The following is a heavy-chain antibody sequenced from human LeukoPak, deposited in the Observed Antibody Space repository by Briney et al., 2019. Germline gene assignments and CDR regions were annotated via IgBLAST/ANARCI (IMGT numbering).Heavy chain of an antibody. J-gene: IGHJ4*02. D-gene: IGHD3-3*02. Sequence: PGGSLRLSCAASTLTFSTYRMTWVRQTPGKGLEFVANINQDGSVKNYVGSVKGRFTISRDNAKNSLYLQMNSLRADDTAVYYCARDPGFSSFDYWGQGTLVTVSS. CDR3: ARDPGFSSFDY. V-gene: IGHV3-7*01. CDR1: TLTFSTYR. CDR2: INQDGSVK.